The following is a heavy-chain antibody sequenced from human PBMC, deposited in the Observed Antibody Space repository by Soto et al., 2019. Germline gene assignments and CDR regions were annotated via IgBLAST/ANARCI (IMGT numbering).Heavy chain of an antibody. Sequence: EVQLLESGGGLVQPGGSLRLSCAASGFTFSSYAMSWVRQAPGKGLEWVSAISGSGGSTYYADSVKGRFTISRDKSKSTLYLQMNSLRAEEKAVYYCAKLRMTTVTKGLREPLEAGAYHDYWGQGTLVTVSS. CDR3: AKLRMTTVTKGLREPLEAGAYHDY. V-gene: IGHV3-23*01. D-gene: IGHD4-17*01. CDR2: ISGSGGST. J-gene: IGHJ4*02. CDR1: GFTFSSYA.